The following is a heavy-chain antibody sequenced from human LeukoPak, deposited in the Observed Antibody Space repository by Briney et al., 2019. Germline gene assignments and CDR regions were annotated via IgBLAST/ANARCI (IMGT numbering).Heavy chain of an antibody. CDR3: AREGMVAQNYFDY. CDR2: IIPIFGTA. CDR1: GGTFSSYA. V-gene: IGHV1-69*05. J-gene: IGHJ4*02. Sequence: SVKVSCKASGGTFSSYAISWVRQAPGQGIGWMGRIIPIFGTANYAQKFQGRVTITTDESTSTAYMELSSLRSEDTAVYYCAREGMVAQNYFDYWGQGTLVTVSS. D-gene: IGHD1-26*01.